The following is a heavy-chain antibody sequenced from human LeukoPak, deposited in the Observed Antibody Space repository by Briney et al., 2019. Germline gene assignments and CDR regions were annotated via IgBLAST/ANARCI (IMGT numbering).Heavy chain of an antibody. CDR1: GFTFDDYA. Sequence: GGSLRLSCAASGFTFDDYAMHWVRQAPGKGLEWVSGISWNSGSIGYADSVKGRFTISRDNAKNSLYLQMNSLRAEDTALYYCAKDSYYDILTGYLGYFDYWGQGTLVTVSS. J-gene: IGHJ4*02. CDR2: ISWNSGSI. D-gene: IGHD3-9*01. CDR3: AKDSYYDILTGYLGYFDY. V-gene: IGHV3-9*01.